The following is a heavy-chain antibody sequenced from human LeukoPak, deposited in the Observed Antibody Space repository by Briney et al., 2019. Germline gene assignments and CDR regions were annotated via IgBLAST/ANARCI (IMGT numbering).Heavy chain of an antibody. CDR1: GGSISSSSYC. Sequence: PSETLSLTCTVSGGSISSSSYCWGWIRQPPGKGLEWIGSIYYSGSTYYNPSLKSRVTISVATSKDQFSLKLSSVTAADTAVYYCARHRRADCYYDSTAYFDYWGQGTLVTVSS. J-gene: IGHJ4*02. D-gene: IGHD3-22*01. V-gene: IGHV4-39*01. CDR2: IYYSGST. CDR3: ARHRRADCYYDSTAYFDY.